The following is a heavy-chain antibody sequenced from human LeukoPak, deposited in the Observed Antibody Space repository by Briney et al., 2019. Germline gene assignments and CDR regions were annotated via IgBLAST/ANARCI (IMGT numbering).Heavy chain of an antibody. Sequence: GGSLRLSCAASGLTFSSYAMSWVRQAPGKGLEWVSYISSSADTIYYADSVKGRFTISRDNAKNSLYLQMNSLRDEDTAVYYCVRRFASWGQGTLVTVSS. J-gene: IGHJ4*02. V-gene: IGHV3-48*02. CDR3: VRRFAS. CDR2: ISSSADTI. CDR1: GLTFSSYA.